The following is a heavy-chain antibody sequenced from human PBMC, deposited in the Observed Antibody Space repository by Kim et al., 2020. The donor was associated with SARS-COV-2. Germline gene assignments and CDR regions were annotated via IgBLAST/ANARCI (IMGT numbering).Heavy chain of an antibody. CDR2: ISGSGSTK. J-gene: IGHJ4*02. D-gene: IGHD6-13*01. V-gene: IGHV3-11*01. Sequence: GGSLRLSCAASGFTFSDYYMSWIRQAPGKGLEWVSYISGSGSTKHYADSVKGRFTSSRDNAKNSLYLQMNSLRAEDTAVYYCARVAIIAAAGTVDYWGQGTLVTISS. CDR3: ARVAIIAAAGTVDY. CDR1: GFTFSDYY.